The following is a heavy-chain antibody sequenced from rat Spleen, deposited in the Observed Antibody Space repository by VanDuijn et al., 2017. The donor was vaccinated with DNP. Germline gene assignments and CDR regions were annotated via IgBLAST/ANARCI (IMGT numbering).Heavy chain of an antibody. J-gene: IGHJ2*01. V-gene: IGHV5-22*01. CDR1: GFTFSDYY. D-gene: IGHD4-3*01. CDR3: TRYNSGYNFFDF. CDR2: ISYDGGSG. Sequence: EVQLVESGGGLVQPGRSLKLSCAASGFTFSDYYMAWVRQAPTKGLEWVAYISYDGGSGYYGDSVKGRFTISRDNTKSTLYLQMNSLRSEDLATYYCTRYNSGYNFFDFWGQGVMVTVSS.